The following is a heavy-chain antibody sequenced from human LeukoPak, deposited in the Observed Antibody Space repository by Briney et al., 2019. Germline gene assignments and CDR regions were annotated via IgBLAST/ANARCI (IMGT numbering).Heavy chain of an antibody. D-gene: IGHD3-22*01. J-gene: IGHJ4*02. Sequence: ASVKVSCKASGGTFSSYAISWVRQAPGQGLEWMGGIIPIFGTANYAQKFQGRVTITADESTSTAYMEPSSLRSEDTAVYYCARSTRSWLSSGHRPTFDYWGQGTLVTVSS. V-gene: IGHV1-69*13. CDR1: GGTFSSYA. CDR2: IIPIFGTA. CDR3: ARSTRSWLSSGHRPTFDY.